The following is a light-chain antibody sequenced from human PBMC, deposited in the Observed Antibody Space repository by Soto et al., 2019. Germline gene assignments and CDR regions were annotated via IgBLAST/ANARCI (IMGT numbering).Light chain of an antibody. Sequence: QSALTQPASVSGSPRQSITISCTGASSDVGGYTYVSWYQQHPGKAPKLMIYEVNNRPSGVSNRFSGSKSGNTASLTISGLQAEDEADYYCISYTSSSTLYVFGTGTKVTVL. CDR1: SSDVGGYTY. CDR2: EVN. V-gene: IGLV2-14*01. CDR3: ISYTSSSTLYV. J-gene: IGLJ1*01.